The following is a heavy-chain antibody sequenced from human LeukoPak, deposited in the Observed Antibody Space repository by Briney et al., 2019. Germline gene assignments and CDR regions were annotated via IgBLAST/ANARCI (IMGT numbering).Heavy chain of an antibody. V-gene: IGHV3-21*01. D-gene: IGHD6-13*01. CDR1: GFTFSSYS. CDR3: ARDGLAAAGTVCDY. CDR2: ISSSSSYI. Sequence: PGGSLRLSCAASGFTFSSYSMNWVRQAPGKGLEWVSSISSSSSYIYYADSVKGRFTISRDNAKNSLYLQMNSLRAEDTAVYYCARDGLAAAGTVCDYWGQGTLVTVCS. J-gene: IGHJ4*02.